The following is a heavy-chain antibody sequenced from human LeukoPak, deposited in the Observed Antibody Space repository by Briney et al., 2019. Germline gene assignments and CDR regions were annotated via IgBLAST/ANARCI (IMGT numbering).Heavy chain of an antibody. J-gene: IGHJ4*02. CDR3: ARSGHSNGWYSFDY. CDR2: ISSYTIT. D-gene: IGHD6-19*01. V-gene: IGHV3-48*01. Sequence: GSLRLSCAAAGFSFSSYSMNWVRQAPGKRLEWIAYISSYTITYYSDFVKGRFTISRDNAKKSLDLQMNSLRAEDTAVYYCARSGHSNGWYSFDYWGLGALVTVSS. CDR1: GFSFSSYS.